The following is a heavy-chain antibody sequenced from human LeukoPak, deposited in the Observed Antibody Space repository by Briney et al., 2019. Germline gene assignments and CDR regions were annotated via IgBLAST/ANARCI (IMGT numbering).Heavy chain of an antibody. CDR1: GGSISSSSYY. D-gene: IGHD1-26*01. J-gene: IGHJ5*02. CDR3: ATDNRGYSGSYYP. V-gene: IGHV4-39*07. CDR2: IYYSGST. Sequence: ASETLSLTCTVSGGSISSSSYYWGWIRQPPGKGLEWIGSIYYSGSTYYNPSLKSRVTISVDTSKNQFSLKLSSVTAADTAVYYCATDNRGYSGSYYPWGQGTLVTVSS.